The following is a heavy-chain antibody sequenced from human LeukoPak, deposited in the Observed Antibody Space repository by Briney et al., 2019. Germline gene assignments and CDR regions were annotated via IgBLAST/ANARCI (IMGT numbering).Heavy chain of an antibody. J-gene: IGHJ4*02. CDR3: AKGHRAVRGGYFDY. D-gene: IGHD3-10*01. V-gene: IGHV3-23*01. CDR2: ISGSGGST. Sequence: GGSLRLSCAASGFTFSSYAMSWVRQAPGKGLEWVSAISGSGGSTYYADPVKGRFTISRDNSKNTLYLQMNSLRAEDTAVYYCAKGHRAVRGGYFDYWGQGTLVTVSS. CDR1: GFTFSSYA.